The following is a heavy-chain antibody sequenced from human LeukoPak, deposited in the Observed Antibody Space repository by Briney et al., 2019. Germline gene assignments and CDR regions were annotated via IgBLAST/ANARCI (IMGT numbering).Heavy chain of an antibody. V-gene: IGHV3-66*01. CDR1: GFTFSSYW. CDR2: LYSGDTT. J-gene: IGHJ4*02. D-gene: IGHD6-13*01. Sequence: QAGGSLRLSCAASGFTFSSYWMNWVRQAPGKGLEWVSILYSGDTTHYADSVKGRFVISRDNSKNTLYLQMNRLRAEDTAVYYCAKDKSSSWYYFDYWGQGTLVTVSS. CDR3: AKDKSSSWYYFDY.